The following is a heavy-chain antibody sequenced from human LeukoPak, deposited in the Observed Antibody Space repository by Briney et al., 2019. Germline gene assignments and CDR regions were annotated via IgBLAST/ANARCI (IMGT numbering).Heavy chain of an antibody. CDR3: ARALCDSSRCEYYAYMDV. V-gene: IGHV1-8*03. Sequence: ASVKVSCKASGYTFTSYDINWVRQATGQGLEWMGWMNPKSGSTGYAQKFQGRVSITRDTSISTAYMELSSLRSEDTAVYYCARALCDSSRCEYYAYMDVWGEGTTVTVSS. CDR2: MNPKSGST. CDR1: GYTFTSYD. D-gene: IGHD3-3*01. J-gene: IGHJ6*03.